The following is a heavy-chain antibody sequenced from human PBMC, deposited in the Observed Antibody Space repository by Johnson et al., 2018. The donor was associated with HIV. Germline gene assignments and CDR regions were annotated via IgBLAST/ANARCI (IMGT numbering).Heavy chain of an antibody. CDR3: AKDRTGFDAFDI. V-gene: IGHV3-15*01. D-gene: IGHD1-1*01. J-gene: IGHJ3*02. Sequence: EVQLVESGGGLVQPGGSLRLSCAASGFTVSTNYMSWVRQAPGKGLEWVGRIKSKTDGGTTDYAAPVKGRFTISRDDSKNTLYLQMNSLRAEDTAVYYCAKDRTGFDAFDIWGQGTMVTVSS. CDR2: IKSKTDGGTT. CDR1: GFTVSTNY.